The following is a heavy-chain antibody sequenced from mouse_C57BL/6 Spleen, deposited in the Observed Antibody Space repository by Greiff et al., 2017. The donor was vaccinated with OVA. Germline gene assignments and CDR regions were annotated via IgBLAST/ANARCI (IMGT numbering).Heavy chain of an antibody. J-gene: IGHJ2*01. CDR2: IHPNSGST. CDR1: GYTFTSYW. D-gene: IGHD2-3*01. Sequence: QVQLKQSGAELVKPGASVKLSCKASGYTFTSYWMHWVKQRPGQGLEWIGMIHPNSGSTNYNEKFKSKATLTVDKSSSIAYMQLSSLTSEDSAVYYCASLYDGPFDYWGQGTTLTVSS. CDR3: ASLYDGPFDY. V-gene: IGHV1-64*01.